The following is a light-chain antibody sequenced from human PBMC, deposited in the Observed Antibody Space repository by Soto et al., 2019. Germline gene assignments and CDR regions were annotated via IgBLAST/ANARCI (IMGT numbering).Light chain of an antibody. J-gene: IGKJ2*01. CDR2: WAS. CDR3: QQYYGTPLT. CDR1: QSVLYSSNNKNY. Sequence: DIVMTQSPDSLAVSLGERATINCKSSQSVLYSSNNKNYLAWYQQKPGQPPKLLIYWASTRESGVPDRFSGSGSGTDFTLTLSSVQAEDVAVYYCQQYYGTPLTFGQGNKLEIK. V-gene: IGKV4-1*01.